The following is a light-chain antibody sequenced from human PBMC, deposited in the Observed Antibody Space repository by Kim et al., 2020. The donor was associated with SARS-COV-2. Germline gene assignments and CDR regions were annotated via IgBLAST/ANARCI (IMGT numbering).Light chain of an antibody. CDR3: QQYNSYSET. V-gene: IGKV1-5*03. J-gene: IGKJ1*01. CDR2: KAS. CDR1: QSISYW. Sequence: DIQMTQSPSTLSASVGDRVTITCRASQSISYWLAWYQQKPGKAPKLLIYKASSLESGVPSRFSGSGSGTEFTLTISSLQPDDFATYYCQQYNSYSETFGQGTKVDIK.